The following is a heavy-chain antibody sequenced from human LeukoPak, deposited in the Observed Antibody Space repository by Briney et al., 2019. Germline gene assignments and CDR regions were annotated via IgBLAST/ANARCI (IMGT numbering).Heavy chain of an antibody. CDR3: ARLGSVWSGHFDI. CDR2: IYTSGST. J-gene: IGHJ3*02. V-gene: IGHV4-59*10. Sequence: IGRIYTSGSTNYNPSLKSRVTMSVDTSKNQFSLKLSSVTAADTAVYYCARLGSVWSGHFDIWGQGTMVTVSS. D-gene: IGHD3-3*01.